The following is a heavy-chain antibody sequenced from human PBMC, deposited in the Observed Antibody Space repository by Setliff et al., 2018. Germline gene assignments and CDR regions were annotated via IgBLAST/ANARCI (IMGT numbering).Heavy chain of an antibody. CDR1: GDSINSRTNY. J-gene: IGHJ5*02. V-gene: IGHV4-61*09. CDR2: IYASWST. Sequence: SETLSLTCTVSGDSINSRTNYWSWIRQPAGKGPEWIGHIYASWSTNYNPSLKSRVTISLDTSKNQFSLKLSSVTAADTAVYYCARGIGGYCSSMSCSNESWPWGQGTLVTVSS. CDR3: ARGIGGYCSSMSCSNESWP. D-gene: IGHD2-2*01.